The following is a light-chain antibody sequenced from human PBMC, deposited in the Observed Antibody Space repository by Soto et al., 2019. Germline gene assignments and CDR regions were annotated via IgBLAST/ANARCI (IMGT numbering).Light chain of an antibody. CDR3: QSYDSSLSGWV. Sequence: QSVLTQPPSVSGAPGQRVTISCTGSSSKIGAGYDVHWYQQLPGTAPKLLIYGNSNRPSGVPDRFSGSKTGTSASLAITGLQAEDAADYYCQSYDSSLSGWVFGGGTKVTVL. V-gene: IGLV1-40*01. J-gene: IGLJ3*02. CDR2: GNS. CDR1: SSKIGAGYD.